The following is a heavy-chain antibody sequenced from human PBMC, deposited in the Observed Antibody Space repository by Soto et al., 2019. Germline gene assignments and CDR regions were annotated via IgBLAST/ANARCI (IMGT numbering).Heavy chain of an antibody. CDR3: ARGHHDYVWGSYRPDNQNWFDP. D-gene: IGHD3-16*02. CDR2: IYYSGST. CDR1: GGSISSGDYY. Sequence: SETLSLTCTVSGGSISSGDYYWSWIRQPPGKGLEWIGYIYYSGSTYYNPSLKSRVTISVDTSKNQFSLKLSSVTAADTAVYYCARGHHDYVWGSYRPDNQNWFDPWGQGTLVTVSS. V-gene: IGHV4-30-4*01. J-gene: IGHJ5*02.